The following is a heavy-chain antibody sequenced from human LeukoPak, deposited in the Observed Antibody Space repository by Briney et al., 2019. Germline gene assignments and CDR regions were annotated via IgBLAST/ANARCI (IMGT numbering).Heavy chain of an antibody. CDR1: GLSFSTFA. V-gene: IGHV3-23*01. D-gene: IGHD3-16*01. J-gene: IGHJ4*02. Sequence: PGGSLRLSCAASGLSFSTFAMSWVRQGPARGLEWVSSTRGNGETFYADSVKGRFTLSSDSSRNTVYLQLNNLIVEDTAIYYCARASWVSSTDAVRWGQGTLVTVSS. CDR2: TRGNGET. CDR3: ARASWVSSTDAVR.